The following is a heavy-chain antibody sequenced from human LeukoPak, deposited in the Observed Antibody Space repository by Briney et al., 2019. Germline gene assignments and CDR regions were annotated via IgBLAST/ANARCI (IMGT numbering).Heavy chain of an antibody. CDR1: GYTFTGYH. J-gene: IGHJ6*02. CDR2: INPNSGGT. CDR3: ARELLGGNFWSGYGYYYGMDV. V-gene: IGHV1-2*04. D-gene: IGHD3-3*01. Sequence: ASVKVSCKASGYTFTGYHMHWVRQAPGQGLEWMGWINPNSGGTNYAQKFQGWVTMTRDTSISTAYMELSRLRSDDTAVYYCARELLGGNFWSGYGYYYGMDVWGQGTTVTVSS.